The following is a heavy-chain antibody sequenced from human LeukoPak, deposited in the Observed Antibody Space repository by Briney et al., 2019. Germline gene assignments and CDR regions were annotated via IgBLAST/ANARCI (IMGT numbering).Heavy chain of an antibody. CDR2: ISAYNGNT. J-gene: IGHJ4*02. D-gene: IGHD2-15*01. Sequence: ASVKVSCKASGYTFTNYGISWVRQAPGQGLEWMGWISAYNGNTNYAQKLQGRVTMTTDTSTSTAYMELRSLRSDDTAVYYCARSLLLYCSGASCYWGEDYYFDYWGQGTLVTVSS. CDR3: ARSLLLYCSGASCYWGEDYYFDY. V-gene: IGHV1-18*01. CDR1: GYTFTNYG.